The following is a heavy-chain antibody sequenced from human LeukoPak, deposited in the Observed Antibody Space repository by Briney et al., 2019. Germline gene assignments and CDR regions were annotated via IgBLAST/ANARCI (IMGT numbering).Heavy chain of an antibody. CDR1: GYTFTSYD. D-gene: IGHD3-10*01. Sequence: ASVKVSCNASGYTFTSYDINWVRQATGQGLEWMGWMNPNSGNTGYAQKFQGRVTMTRNTSISTAYMELSSLRSEDTAVYYCARGSYGSGSYWLYYWGQGTLVTVSS. J-gene: IGHJ4*02. CDR2: MNPNSGNT. V-gene: IGHV1-8*01. CDR3: ARGSYGSGSYWLYY.